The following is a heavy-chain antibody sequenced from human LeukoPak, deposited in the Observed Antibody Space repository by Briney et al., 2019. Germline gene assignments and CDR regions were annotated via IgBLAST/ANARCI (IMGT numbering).Heavy chain of an antibody. Sequence: SSETLSLTCTVSGYSISSGYYWGWIRQPPGKGLEWIGSIYTSGTTHYNPSLKSRVTMSVDTSKNQFSLNLSSVTAADTAVYYCARFSSIAAAFDYWGLGTLVTVSS. CDR3: ARFSSIAAAFDY. V-gene: IGHV4-38-2*02. J-gene: IGHJ4*02. CDR2: IYTSGTT. D-gene: IGHD6-13*01. CDR1: GYSISSGYY.